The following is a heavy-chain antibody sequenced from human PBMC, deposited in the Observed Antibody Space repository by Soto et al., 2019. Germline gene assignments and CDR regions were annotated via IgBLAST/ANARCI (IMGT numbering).Heavy chain of an antibody. D-gene: IGHD3-10*01. V-gene: IGHV1-24*01. J-gene: IGHJ4*02. CDR1: GYTLTELS. CDR3: RIYGSGSYYNVFDY. CDR2: FDPEDGET. Sequence: ASVKVSCKVSGYTLTELSMHWVRQAPGKGLEWMGGFDPEDGETIYAQKFQGRVTMTEDTSTDTAYMELSSLRSEDTAVYYCRIYGSGSYYNVFDYWGQGTLVTVSS.